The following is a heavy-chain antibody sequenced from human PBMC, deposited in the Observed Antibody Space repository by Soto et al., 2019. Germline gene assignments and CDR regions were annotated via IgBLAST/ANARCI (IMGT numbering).Heavy chain of an antibody. J-gene: IGHJ6*02. V-gene: IGHV1-2*02. CDR2: INPETGAT. Sequence: GASVKVSCKASGYTFTGYYVHWVREAPGQGLEWMGWINPETGATSYAQKFQGRVTLSRDTSINTAYLELRAEDTAVYYCARELLWFGELEGSMDVWGQGTTVTVSS. CDR1: GYTFTGYY. D-gene: IGHD3-10*01. CDR3: ARELLWFGELEGSMDV.